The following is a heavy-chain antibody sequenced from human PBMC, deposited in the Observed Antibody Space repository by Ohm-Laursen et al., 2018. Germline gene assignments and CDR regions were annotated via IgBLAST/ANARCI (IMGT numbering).Heavy chain of an antibody. Sequence: TQTLTLTCTVSGISLSTSGMRVGWIRQPPGKALEWLARVDWDDEEFYSTSLKSRLTISKDTSKNQVVLTVTNMDPVDTATYYCARIRRYSSSWFYFDYWGQGTLVTVSS. CDR1: GISLSTSGMR. D-gene: IGHD6-13*01. CDR3: ARIRRYSSSWFYFDY. V-gene: IGHV2-70*04. J-gene: IGHJ4*02. CDR2: VDWDDEE.